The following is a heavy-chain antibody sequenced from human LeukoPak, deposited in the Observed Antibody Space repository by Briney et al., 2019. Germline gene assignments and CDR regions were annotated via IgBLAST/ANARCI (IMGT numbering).Heavy chain of an antibody. CDR2: INPNSGGT. CDR3: ARYYSGWYYFDY. Sequence: ASVKVSCKAFGYTFTGYYMHWVRLAPGQGLEWMGWINPNSGGTNYAQKFQGRVTMTRDTSISTAYMELSSLRSEDTAVYYCARYYSGWYYFDYWGQGTLVTVSS. J-gene: IGHJ4*02. D-gene: IGHD6-19*01. V-gene: IGHV1-2*02. CDR1: GYTFTGYY.